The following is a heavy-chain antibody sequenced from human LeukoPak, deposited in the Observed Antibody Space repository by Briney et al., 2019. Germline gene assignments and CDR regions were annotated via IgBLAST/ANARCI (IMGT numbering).Heavy chain of an antibody. CDR3: ARRTYYYDSSGYIPIYYFDY. V-gene: IGHV4-59*01. D-gene: IGHD3-22*01. Sequence: KPSETLSLTCIVSNGSITNYYWSWIRQPPGKGLEWMGDVYYSGTTNYNPSLKSRVTISVDTSKIQFSLKLSSVTAADTAVYYCARRTYYYDSSGYIPIYYFDYWGQGTLVTVSS. J-gene: IGHJ4*02. CDR2: VYYSGTT. CDR1: NGSITNYY.